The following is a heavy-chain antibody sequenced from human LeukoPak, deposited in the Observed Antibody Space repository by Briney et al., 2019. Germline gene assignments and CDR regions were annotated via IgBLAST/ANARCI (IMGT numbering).Heavy chain of an antibody. V-gene: IGHV1-69*13. CDR1: GGTFSSYA. CDR2: IIPIFGTA. CDR3: ARLAAPTDAFDI. Sequence: SVKVSCTASGGTFSSYAISWVRQAPGQGLEWMGGIIPIFGTANYAQKFQGRVTITADESTSTAYMELSSLRSEDTAVYYCARLAAPTDAFDIWGQGTMVTVSS. D-gene: IGHD2-15*01. J-gene: IGHJ3*02.